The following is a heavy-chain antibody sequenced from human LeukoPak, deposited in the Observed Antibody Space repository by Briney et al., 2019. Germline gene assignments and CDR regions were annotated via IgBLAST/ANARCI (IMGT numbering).Heavy chain of an antibody. CDR1: GGTFSSYA. Sequence: AASVKVSCKASGGTFSSYAISWVRQAPGQGLEWMGRIIPILGIANYAQKFQGRVTITADKSTSTAYMELSSLRSEDTAVYYCARDSSGSLLSDAFDIWGQGTMVTVSS. J-gene: IGHJ3*02. CDR2: IIPILGIA. V-gene: IGHV1-69*04. D-gene: IGHD1-26*01. CDR3: ARDSSGSLLSDAFDI.